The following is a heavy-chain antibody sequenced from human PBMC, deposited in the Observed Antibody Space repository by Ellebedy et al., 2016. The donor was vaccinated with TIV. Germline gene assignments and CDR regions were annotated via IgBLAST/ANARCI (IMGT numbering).Heavy chain of an antibody. J-gene: IGHJ4*02. D-gene: IGHD3-22*01. V-gene: IGHV4-34*01. Sequence: SETLSLTXAVYGGSFSGYYWSWIRQPPGKGLEWIGEINHSGSTNYNPSLKSRVTMSVDTSKNQFSLKLSSVTAADTAVYYCASSWYPTYYYDSSGYYLPFDYWGQGTLVTVSS. CDR2: INHSGST. CDR3: ASSWYPTYYYDSSGYYLPFDY. CDR1: GGSFSGYY.